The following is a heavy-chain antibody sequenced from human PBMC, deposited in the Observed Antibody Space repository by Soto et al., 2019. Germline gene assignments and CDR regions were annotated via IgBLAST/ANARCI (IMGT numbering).Heavy chain of an antibody. CDR3: AKDAVPYNGQWDWFAP. CDR1: GFTFSDFA. D-gene: IGHD3-10*01. Sequence: DVQLLESGGGLVQPGGSLRLSCVASGFTFSDFAMTWVRQAPGKGLEWVSSIGGDAADTDYSDSVKGRFTIARDNSKDTLYLQMNRQRAEDTAVYYFAKDAVPYNGQWDWFAPWGQGSLVTVSS. V-gene: IGHV3-23*01. J-gene: IGHJ5*02. CDR2: IGGDAADT.